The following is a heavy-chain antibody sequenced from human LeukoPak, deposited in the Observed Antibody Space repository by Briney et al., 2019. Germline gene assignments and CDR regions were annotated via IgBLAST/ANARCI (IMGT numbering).Heavy chain of an antibody. D-gene: IGHD4/OR15-4a*01. CDR1: GFTSSSYA. Sequence: PGGSLRLSCAASGFTSSSYAMNWVRQAPGKGLEWVSISGSGGDTYYADSVKGRFTISRDNSKNTLYLQMNSLRAEDTAVYYCAKARGATYGTYYFDYWGQGTLVTVSS. V-gene: IGHV3-23*01. CDR3: AKARGATYGTYYFDY. J-gene: IGHJ4*02. CDR2: ISGSGGDT.